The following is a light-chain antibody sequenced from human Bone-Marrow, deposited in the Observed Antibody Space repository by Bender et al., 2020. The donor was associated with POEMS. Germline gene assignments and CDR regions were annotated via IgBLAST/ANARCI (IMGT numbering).Light chain of an antibody. CDR2: ANI. J-gene: IGLJ3*02. CDR3: AVLSTRLSGWV. V-gene: IGLV1-40*01. CDR1: NTNIGIGFD. Sequence: QSVLTQPPSVSGAPGQRVTISCTGSNTNIGIGFDVNWYQVLPGTAPRLLIYANINRPSGVPDRFSGSKSGTSVSLADVWIQAEDRAAYDCAVLSTRLSGWVFGGGTKLTVL.